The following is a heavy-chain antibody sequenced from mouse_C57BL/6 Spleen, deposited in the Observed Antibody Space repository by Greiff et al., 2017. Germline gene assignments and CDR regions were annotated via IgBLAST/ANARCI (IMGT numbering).Heavy chain of an antibody. CDR3: ARHEGGYYDYAEGDYYAMDY. V-gene: IGHV1-62-2*01. J-gene: IGHJ4*01. CDR1: GYTFTEYT. D-gene: IGHD2-4*01. CDR2: FYPGSGSI. Sequence: QVQLQQSGAELVKPGASVKLSCKASGYTFTEYTIHWVKQRSGQGLEWIGWFYPGSGSIKYNEKFKDKATLTADNSSSTAYMDLRRLTAEDSAVYFCARHEGGYYDYAEGDYYAMDYWGQGTSVTVSS.